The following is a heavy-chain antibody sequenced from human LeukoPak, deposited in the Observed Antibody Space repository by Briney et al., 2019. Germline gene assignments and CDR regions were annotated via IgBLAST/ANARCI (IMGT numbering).Heavy chain of an antibody. V-gene: IGHV4-4*07. CDR1: GGSINFYY. D-gene: IGHD1-26*01. J-gene: IGHJ5*02. Sequence: SETLSLTCTVSGGSINFYYWSWIRQPAGKELEWIGRIYSTGSTNYSPSLKSRVTMSVDKSKNQFSLNLSSVTAADTAVYFCARRVMMSGTGVPDTWLDPWGQGILVTVS. CDR3: ARRVMMSGTGVPDTWLDP. CDR2: IYSTGST.